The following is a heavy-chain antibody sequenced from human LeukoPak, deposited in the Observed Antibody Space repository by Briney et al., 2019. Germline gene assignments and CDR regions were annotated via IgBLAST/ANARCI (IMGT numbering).Heavy chain of an antibody. CDR3: ARGSRTIELRDDY. V-gene: IGHV3-11*06. Sequence: TGGSLRLSCAASGFTFSDSYMSWIRQAPGKGLEWVSYISSSSSDTNYADSVKGRFTISRDNAKNSLYLQMNSLRAEDTAVYYCARGSRTIELRDDYWGQGTLVTVSS. D-gene: IGHD5-24*01. CDR1: GFTFSDSY. J-gene: IGHJ4*02. CDR2: ISSSSSDT.